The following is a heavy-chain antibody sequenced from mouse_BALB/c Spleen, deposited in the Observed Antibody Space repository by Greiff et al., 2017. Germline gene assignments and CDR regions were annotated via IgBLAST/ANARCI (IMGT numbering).Heavy chain of an antibody. CDR1: GFTFSSFG. CDR2: ISSGSSTI. CDR3: ARDTLYDYVFAY. J-gene: IGHJ3*01. D-gene: IGHD2-4*01. V-gene: IGHV5-17*02. Sequence: EVKLVESGGGLVQPGGSRKLSCAASGFTFSSFGMHWVRQAPEKWLEWVAYISSGSSTIYYADTVKGRFTISRDNPKNTLFLQMTSLRSEDTAMYYCARDTLYDYVFAYWGQGTLVTVSA.